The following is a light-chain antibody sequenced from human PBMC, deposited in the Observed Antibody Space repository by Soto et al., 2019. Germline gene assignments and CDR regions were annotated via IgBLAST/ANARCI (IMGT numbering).Light chain of an antibody. CDR1: SSDVGGYNY. Sequence: QSALTQPASVSGSPGQSITISCTGTSSDVGGYNYVSWYQQHPGKAPKLMIYEVINRPSGVSSRFSGSKSGNTASLTISGLQAEDEADYYCSSDTRSSTLIFGVGTKLTVL. CDR3: SSDTRSSTLI. J-gene: IGLJ2*01. V-gene: IGLV2-14*01. CDR2: EVI.